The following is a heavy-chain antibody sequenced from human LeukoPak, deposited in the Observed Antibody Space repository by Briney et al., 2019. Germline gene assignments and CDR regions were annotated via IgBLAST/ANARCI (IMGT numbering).Heavy chain of an antibody. J-gene: IGHJ4*02. CDR3: ACWELLRDY. CDR2: IYHSGST. Sequence: SQTLSPTCAVSGGSISSGGYSWSWIRQPPGKGLEWIGYIYHSGSTYYNPSLKSRVTISVDRSKNQFSLKLSSVTAADTAVYYCACWELLRDYWGQGTLVTVSS. D-gene: IGHD1-26*01. V-gene: IGHV4-30-2*01. CDR1: GGSISSGGYS.